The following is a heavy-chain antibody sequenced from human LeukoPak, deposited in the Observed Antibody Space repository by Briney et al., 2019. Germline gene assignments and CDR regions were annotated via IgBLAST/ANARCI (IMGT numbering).Heavy chain of an antibody. CDR1: GGTFNNYA. CDR3: AIIALGPM. J-gene: IGHJ3*02. Sequence: GSSVKVSCKVSGGTFNNYAISWVRQAPGQGLEWMGRITPVFDMANYAQKFQGTVTITADKSTSTVYMELSSLRNEDTAVYYCAIIALGPMWGQGTKVTVSS. V-gene: IGHV1-69*04. CDR2: ITPVFDMA. D-gene: IGHD6-19*01.